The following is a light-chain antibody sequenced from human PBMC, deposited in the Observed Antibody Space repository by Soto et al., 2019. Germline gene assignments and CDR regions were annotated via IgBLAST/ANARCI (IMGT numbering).Light chain of an antibody. Sequence: MTQSPSSLSASVGDRATLSYRASQSIRSNLAWYRQKXGQAPRXXIYGASTRETGIPARFRGSGAGTEFTRTISSLQSEDVETYYCQQCYSHPLTFGQGTKVDIK. V-gene: IGKV3-15*01. CDR2: GAS. CDR3: QQCYSHPLT. CDR1: QSIRSN. J-gene: IGKJ1*01.